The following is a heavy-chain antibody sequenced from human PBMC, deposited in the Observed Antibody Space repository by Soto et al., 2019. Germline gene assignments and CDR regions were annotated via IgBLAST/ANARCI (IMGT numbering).Heavy chain of an antibody. CDR3: ARDLVSYYYGMDV. Sequence: PGGSLRLSCAASGFTFSSYWMSWVRQAPGKGLEWVANIKQDGSEKYYVDSVKGRFTISRDNAKNSLYLQMNSLIAEDTAVYYCARDLVSYYYGMDVWGQGTTVTVSS. J-gene: IGHJ6*02. CDR2: IKQDGSEK. CDR1: GFTFSSYW. V-gene: IGHV3-7*03.